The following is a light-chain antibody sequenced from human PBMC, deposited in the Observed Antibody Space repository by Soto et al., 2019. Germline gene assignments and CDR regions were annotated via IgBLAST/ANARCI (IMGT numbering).Light chain of an antibody. J-gene: IGLJ3*02. CDR2: DVA. V-gene: IGLV2-14*01. CDR3: SSYTTFSTLV. Sequence: QSALTQPVSVSGSPGQSITIPCTGTSSVIGAYDSVSWYQQYPGKAPKLIIYDVANRPSGVSDRLSGSKSGNTASLTISGLQAEDEADYYCSSYTTFSTLVLGGGTKVTVL. CDR1: SSVIGAYDS.